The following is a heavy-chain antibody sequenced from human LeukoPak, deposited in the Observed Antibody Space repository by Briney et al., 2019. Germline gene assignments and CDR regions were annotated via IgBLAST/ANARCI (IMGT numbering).Heavy chain of an antibody. Sequence: GGSLRLSCAASGFTVSSNYMSWVRQAPGKGLEWVSVIYIVGETHYAASVRGRFTISRDSSKNTLYLHMNSLTAEDTALYFCVRDRLQLWPDSFDIWGRGTMVTVAS. CDR2: IYIVGET. CDR3: VRDRLQLWPDSFDI. J-gene: IGHJ3*02. CDR1: GFTVSSNY. D-gene: IGHD5-18*01. V-gene: IGHV3-53*01.